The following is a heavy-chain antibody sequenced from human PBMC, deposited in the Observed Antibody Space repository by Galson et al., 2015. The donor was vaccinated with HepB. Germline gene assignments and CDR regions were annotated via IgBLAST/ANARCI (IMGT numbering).Heavy chain of an antibody. CDR1: GFTFSGSA. V-gene: IGHV3-73*01. Sequence: SLRLSCAASGFTFSGSAMHWVRQASGKGLEWVGRIRSKANSYATAYAASVKGRFTISRNDSKNTAYLQMNSLKTEDTAVYYCTTSHYYYYMDVWGKGTTVTVSS. J-gene: IGHJ6*03. CDR2: IRSKANSYAT. CDR3: TTSHYYYYMDV.